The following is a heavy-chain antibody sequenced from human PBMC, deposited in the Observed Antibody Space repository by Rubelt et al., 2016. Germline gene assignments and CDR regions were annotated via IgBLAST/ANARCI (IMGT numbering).Heavy chain of an antibody. V-gene: IGHV4-39*01. CDR1: GGSISSSSYY. J-gene: IGHJ4*02. D-gene: IGHD3-22*01. Sequence: QVQLQESGPGLVKPSETLSLTCTVSGGSISSSSYYWGWIRQPPGKGLEWIGSIYYSGNTNYNPSLKSLVTISVDTSKNQFSLKLSSVTAADTAVYYCARQGSSGYYYFDYWGQGTLVTVSS. CDR3: ARQGSSGYYYFDY. CDR2: IYYSGNT.